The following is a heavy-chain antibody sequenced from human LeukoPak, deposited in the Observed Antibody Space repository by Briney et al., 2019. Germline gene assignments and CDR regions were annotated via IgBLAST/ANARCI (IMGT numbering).Heavy chain of an antibody. Sequence: GGSLRLSCAASGFTFSAFAMTWVRQAPGKGLEWVSTITDDGYNTYSADSVKGRITFSRDNSKNTLSLQLRSLRAEDTAVYYCAKDLSYTSGASDHWGQGTLVTVSS. J-gene: IGHJ4*02. D-gene: IGHD6-19*01. CDR3: AKDLSYTSGASDH. CDR2: ITDDGYNT. CDR1: GFTFSAFA. V-gene: IGHV3-23*01.